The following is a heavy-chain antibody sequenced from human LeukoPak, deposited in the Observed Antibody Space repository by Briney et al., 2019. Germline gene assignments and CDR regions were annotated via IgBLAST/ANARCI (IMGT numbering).Heavy chain of an antibody. CDR2: IYSGGST. CDR3: ARGGGDEYYYDSSGYPFDY. Sequence: PGGSLRLSCAASGFTVSSNYMSWVRQAPGKGLEWVSVIYSGGSTYYADSVKGRFTISRDNSKNTLYLQMNSLRAEDTAVYYCARGGGDEYYYDSSGYPFDYWGREPWSPSPQ. D-gene: IGHD3-22*01. J-gene: IGHJ4*02. CDR1: GFTVSSNY. V-gene: IGHV3-66*02.